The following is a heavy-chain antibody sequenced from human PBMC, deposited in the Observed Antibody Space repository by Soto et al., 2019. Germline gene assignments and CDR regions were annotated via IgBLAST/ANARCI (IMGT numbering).Heavy chain of an antibody. CDR2: INVGDGNT. CDR1: GYTFTTYA. Sequence: QVQLVQSGAEVKKPGASVKVSCKASGYTFTTYAMHWVRQAPGQRLEWMGWINVGDGNTKYSQKFQGRVTITWDTSASTAYMVLSSLRSEGTAVYYCARAIGGFGELLGYWGQGTLVTVSS. V-gene: IGHV1-3*01. CDR3: ARAIGGFGELLGY. D-gene: IGHD3-10*01. J-gene: IGHJ4*02.